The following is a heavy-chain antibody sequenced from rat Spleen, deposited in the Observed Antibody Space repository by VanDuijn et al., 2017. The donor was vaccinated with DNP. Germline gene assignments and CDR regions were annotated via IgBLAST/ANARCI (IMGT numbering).Heavy chain of an antibody. Sequence: EVQLVESGGGLEQPGRSLKLSCAASGFTFSDYYMAWVRQAPTKGLEWVASISYDGSSTYYRDSVKGRFIISRDNAKSTLYLQMDSLRSEDTATYYCATHDYSPMDDWGQGTSVTVSS. CDR2: ISYDGSST. CDR1: GFTFSDYY. CDR3: ATHDYSPMDD. J-gene: IGHJ4*01. V-gene: IGHV5-20*01. D-gene: IGHD1-1*01.